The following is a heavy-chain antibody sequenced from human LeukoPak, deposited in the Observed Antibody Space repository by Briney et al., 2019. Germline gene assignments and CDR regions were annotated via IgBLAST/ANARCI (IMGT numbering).Heavy chain of an antibody. J-gene: IGHJ4*02. V-gene: IGHV6-1*01. D-gene: IGHD5-18*01. CDR3: ARGYSYAFDY. CDR1: GDSVSRNSPA. Sequence: SQTLSLTCAISGDSVSRNSPAWNWIRQSPSIGLEWLGRKLYRSQWYNDYAVSVKSRITINPDTSKTQFSLQLNSVTPEDTAVYFCARGYSYAFDYWGQGTLVTVSS. CDR2: KLYRSQWYN.